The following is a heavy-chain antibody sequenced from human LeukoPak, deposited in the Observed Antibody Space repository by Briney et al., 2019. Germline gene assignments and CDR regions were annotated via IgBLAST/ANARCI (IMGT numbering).Heavy chain of an antibody. V-gene: IGHV4-39*01. CDR3: ARHSQWLRRNIAAVAFDY. D-gene: IGHD6-13*01. J-gene: IGHJ4*02. Sequence: SETLSPTCTVSGGSISSSSYYWGWIRQPPGKGLEWIGSIYYSGSTYYNPSLKSRVTISVDTSKNQFSLKPSSVTAADTAVYYCARHSQWLRRNIAAVAFDYWGQGTLVTVSS. CDR1: GGSISSSSYY. CDR2: IYYSGST.